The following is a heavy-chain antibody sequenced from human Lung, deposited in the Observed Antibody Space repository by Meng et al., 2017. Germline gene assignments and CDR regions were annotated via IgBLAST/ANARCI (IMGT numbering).Heavy chain of an antibody. J-gene: IGHJ5*02. D-gene: IGHD3-10*01. CDR1: GGSISSSNW. Sequence: LAQSGPGPVKHQGDLSVPCAVSGGSISSSNWWSWVRQPPGKGLEWIGEIYHSGSTNYNPSLKSRVTISVDKSKNQFSLKLSSVTAADTAVYYCARGSITMVRGVSVFDPWGQGTLVTASS. CDR3: ARGSITMVRGVSVFDP. CDR2: IYHSGST. V-gene: IGHV4-4*03.